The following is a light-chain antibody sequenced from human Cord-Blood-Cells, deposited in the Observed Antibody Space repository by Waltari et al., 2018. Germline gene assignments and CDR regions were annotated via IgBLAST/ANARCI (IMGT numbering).Light chain of an antibody. CDR3: QQYNNWPRT. CDR1: QSVSSN. V-gene: IGKV3-15*01. CDR2: GAS. J-gene: IGKJ1*01. Sequence: EIVMTHSPATLSVSAGERATLSCRASQSVSSNLAWYQQKPGQAPRLLIYGASTRATGIPARFSGSGSGTEFTLTISSLQSEDFAVYYCQQYNNWPRTFGQGTKVEIK.